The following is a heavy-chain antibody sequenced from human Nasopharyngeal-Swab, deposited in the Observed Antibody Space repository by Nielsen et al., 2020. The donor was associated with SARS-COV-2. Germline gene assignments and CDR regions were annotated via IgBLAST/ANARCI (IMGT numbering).Heavy chain of an antibody. CDR3: AREPPHYYDSSGLASNWFDP. J-gene: IGHJ5*02. D-gene: IGHD3-22*01. CDR1: GGTFSSYA. Sequence: SVKVSCKASGGTFSSYAISWVRQAPEQGLEWMGRIIPILGIANYAQKFQGRVTITADKSTSTAYMELSGLRSEDTAVYYCAREPPHYYDSSGLASNWFDPWGQGTLVTVSS. V-gene: IGHV1-69*04. CDR2: IIPILGIA.